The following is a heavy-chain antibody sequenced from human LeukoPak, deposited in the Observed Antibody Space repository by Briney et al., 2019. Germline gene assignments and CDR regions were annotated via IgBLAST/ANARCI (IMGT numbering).Heavy chain of an antibody. V-gene: IGHV1-2*02. CDR3: AREEYYDFWSGYVHYYYGMDV. J-gene: IGHJ6*02. Sequence: GASEKVSCKASGYTFTGYYMHWVRQAPGQGLEWMGWINPNSGGTNYAQKFQGRVTMTRDTSISTAYMELSRLRSDDTAVYYCAREEYYDFWSGYVHYYYGMDVWGQGTTVTVSS. D-gene: IGHD3-3*01. CDR2: INPNSGGT. CDR1: GYTFTGYY.